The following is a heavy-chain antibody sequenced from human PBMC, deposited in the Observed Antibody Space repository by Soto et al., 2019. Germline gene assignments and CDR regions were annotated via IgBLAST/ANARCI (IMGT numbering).Heavy chain of an antibody. CDR3: ARDKGVVAFYI. D-gene: IGHD3-16*01. Sequence: GGSLRLSCAASGFTFSSYSMNWVRQAPGKGLEWVSYISSSSSTIYYADSVKGRFTISRDNAKNSLYLQMNSLRAEDTAVYYCARDKGVVAFYIWGQGTMVTVSS. V-gene: IGHV3-48*04. J-gene: IGHJ3*02. CDR2: ISSSSSTI. CDR1: GFTFSSYS.